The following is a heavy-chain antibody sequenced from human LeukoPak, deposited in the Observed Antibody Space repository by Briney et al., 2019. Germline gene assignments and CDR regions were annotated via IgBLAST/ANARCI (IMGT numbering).Heavy chain of an antibody. CDR3: ASLSIAVDLNWFDP. D-gene: IGHD6-19*01. Sequence: PGGSLRLSCAASGFTFSSYAMHWVRQAPGKGLEWVAVISYDGSNKYYADSVKGRFTISRDNSKNTLYLQMNSLRAEDTAVYYCASLSIAVDLNWFDPWGQGTLVTVSS. CDR2: ISYDGSNK. CDR1: GFTFSSYA. V-gene: IGHV3-30-3*01. J-gene: IGHJ5*02.